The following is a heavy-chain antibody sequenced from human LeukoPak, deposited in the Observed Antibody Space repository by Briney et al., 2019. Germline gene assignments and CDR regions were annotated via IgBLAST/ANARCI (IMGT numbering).Heavy chain of an antibody. V-gene: IGHV3-23*01. Sequence: GGSLRLSCAASGFTFNNYAMSWVRQAPGKGLEWVSVMIGSDGTTYYADSVKGRFTISRDNPKNTLYLQMNSLRAEDTAVYYCAKDYYDSSAYYWPDAFDIWGQGTMVTVSS. CDR1: GFTFNNYA. CDR3: AKDYYDSSAYYWPDAFDI. J-gene: IGHJ3*02. CDR2: MIGSDGTT. D-gene: IGHD3-22*01.